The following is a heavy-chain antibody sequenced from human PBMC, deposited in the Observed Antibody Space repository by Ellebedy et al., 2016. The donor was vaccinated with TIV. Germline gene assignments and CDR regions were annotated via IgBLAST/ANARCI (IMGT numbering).Heavy chain of an antibody. J-gene: IGHJ4*02. Sequence: PGGSLRLSCAAPGFTVSSNYMSWVPQAPGTGLEWVSVIYSGGSTYYADSVKGRFTISRDNSKHTLYLQMNSLRAEDTAVYYCAREMSYGDYDYWGQGTLVTVSS. D-gene: IGHD4-17*01. CDR3: AREMSYGDYDY. V-gene: IGHV3-53*01. CDR1: GFTVSSNY. CDR2: IYSGGST.